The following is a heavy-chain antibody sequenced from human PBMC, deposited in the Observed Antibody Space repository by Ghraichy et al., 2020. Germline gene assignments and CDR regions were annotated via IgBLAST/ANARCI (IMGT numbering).Heavy chain of an antibody. Sequence: SETLSLTCTVSGGSISVYSWSWIRQPPGKGLEWIGYIFYSGSTNYNPSLESRVTISVDTSKNQFSLKLRSVTAADTAVYYCARTSYGGPNYYFDYWGLGTLVPVSS. CDR3: ARTSYGGPNYYFDY. CDR1: GGSISVYS. D-gene: IGHD4/OR15-4a*01. CDR2: IFYSGST. V-gene: IGHV4-59*01. J-gene: IGHJ4*02.